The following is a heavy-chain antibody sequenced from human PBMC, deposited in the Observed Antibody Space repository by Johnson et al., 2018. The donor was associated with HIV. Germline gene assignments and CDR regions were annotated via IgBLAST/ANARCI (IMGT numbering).Heavy chain of an antibody. CDR2: ISSNGLGT. CDR1: GFTFSRFA. Sequence: VQVVESGGGLVQPGGSLRLSCAASGFTFSRFAMHWVRQAPGKGLEYVSAISSNGLGTYYANSVDGRFTISRDNDKNTLYLEMGSLRVEDMAVYYCARSRGPMRKDAFDIWGQGTKVTVSS. J-gene: IGHJ3*02. V-gene: IGHV3-64*01. D-gene: IGHD3-10*01. CDR3: ARSRGPMRKDAFDI.